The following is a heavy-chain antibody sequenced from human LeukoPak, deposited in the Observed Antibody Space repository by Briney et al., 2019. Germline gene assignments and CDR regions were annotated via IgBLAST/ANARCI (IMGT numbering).Heavy chain of an antibody. CDR3: AKGVTDYGDYVPVSLYYFDY. Sequence: PGGSLRLSCAASGFTFSSYAMSWVRQAPGKGLEWVSAISGSGGSTYYADSVKGRFTTSRDNSKNTLYLQMNSLRAEDTAVYYCAKGVTDYGDYVPVSLYYFDYWGQGTLVTVSS. V-gene: IGHV3-23*01. CDR1: GFTFSSYA. D-gene: IGHD4-17*01. J-gene: IGHJ4*02. CDR2: ISGSGGST.